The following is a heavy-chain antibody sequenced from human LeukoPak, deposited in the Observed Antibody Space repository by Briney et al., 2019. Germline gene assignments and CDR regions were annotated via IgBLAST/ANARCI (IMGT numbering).Heavy chain of an antibody. CDR1: GITVSKYW. CDR2: IHSDGSTT. Sequence: GGSLRLSCAVSGITVSKYWMHWVRQVPGKGLVWVSRIHSDGSTTDYADSVKGRFTITRDSAKNTLYLETNSLRVEDTAVYYCTRDANHYGGMDVWGQGTTVTVSS. V-gene: IGHV3-74*01. CDR3: TRDANHYGGMDV. J-gene: IGHJ6*02.